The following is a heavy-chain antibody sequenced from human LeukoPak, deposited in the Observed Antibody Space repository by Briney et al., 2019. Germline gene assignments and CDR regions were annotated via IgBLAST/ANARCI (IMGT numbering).Heavy chain of an antibody. Sequence: ASVKVSCKASGYTFTGYYMHWVRQAPGQGLEWMGWINPNSGGTNYAQEFQGRVTMTRDTSISTAYMELSRLRSDDTAVYYCARSSGYDFNFDYWGQGTLVTVSS. D-gene: IGHD5-12*01. J-gene: IGHJ4*02. CDR2: INPNSGGT. CDR1: GYTFTGYY. CDR3: ARSSGYDFNFDY. V-gene: IGHV1-2*02.